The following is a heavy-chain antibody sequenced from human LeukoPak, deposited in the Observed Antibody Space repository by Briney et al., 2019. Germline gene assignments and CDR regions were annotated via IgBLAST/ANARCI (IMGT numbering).Heavy chain of an antibody. V-gene: IGHV4-30-2*01. J-gene: IGHJ4*02. CDR2: IYYSGST. Sequence: SETLSLTCTVSGGSISSSGFYWSWIRQPPGKALEWIGYIYYSGSTYYSPSLQSRVTISGERSRNQFSLKLSSVTAADTAVYYCARAPTSWYFDYWGQGTPVTVSS. D-gene: IGHD6-13*01. CDR1: GGSISSSGFY. CDR3: ARAPTSWYFDY.